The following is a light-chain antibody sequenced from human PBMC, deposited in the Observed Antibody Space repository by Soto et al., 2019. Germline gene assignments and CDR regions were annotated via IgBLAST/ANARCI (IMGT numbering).Light chain of an antibody. CDR2: DTS. CDR1: QSVRSS. Sequence: EIVLTQSPATLSLSPGERATLSCRASQSVRSSLAWYQQRPGQAPRLLIYDTSNRATGIPARFSGSGSGTDFTLTIGSLEPEDFAVYYCQQRSTWPRLTFGGGTKVEIK. J-gene: IGKJ4*01. V-gene: IGKV3-11*01. CDR3: QQRSTWPRLT.